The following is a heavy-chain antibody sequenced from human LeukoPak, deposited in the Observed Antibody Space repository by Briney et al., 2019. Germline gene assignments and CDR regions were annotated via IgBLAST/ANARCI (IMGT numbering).Heavy chain of an antibody. V-gene: IGHV4-34*01. D-gene: IGHD3-10*01. J-gene: IGHJ6*04. CDR3: ARLRMVRGVNHGMDV. CDR2: INHSGST. CDR1: GGSFSGYY. Sequence: SETLSLTCAVYGGSFSGYYWSWIRQPPGKGVEWIGEINHSGSTNYNPSLKCRVTISVDTSKNQFSLKLSSVTAADTAVYYCARLRMVRGVNHGMDVWGEGTTVTVSS.